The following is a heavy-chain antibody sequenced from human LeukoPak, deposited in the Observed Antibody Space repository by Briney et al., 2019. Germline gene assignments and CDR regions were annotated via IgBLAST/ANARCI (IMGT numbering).Heavy chain of an antibody. J-gene: IGHJ4*02. D-gene: IGHD4-17*01. CDR1: GFTFSSYS. Sequence: KPGGSLRLSCAASGFTFSSYSMNWVRQAPGKGLEWVSSISSSSSYIYYADSVKGRFTISRDNAKNSLYLQMNSLRAEDTSVYYCARESKGRSKIDYWGQGTLVTVSS. CDR3: ARESKGRSKIDY. V-gene: IGHV3-21*01. CDR2: ISSSSSYI.